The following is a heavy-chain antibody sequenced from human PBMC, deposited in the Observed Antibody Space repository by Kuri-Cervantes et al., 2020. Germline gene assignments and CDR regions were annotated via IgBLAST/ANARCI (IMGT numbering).Heavy chain of an antibody. J-gene: IGHJ6*03. CDR3: ARDKPYHYDSGEYYYYYMDV. CDR2: IIPIFGTT. V-gene: IGHV1-69*13. D-gene: IGHD3-3*01. Sequence: SVKVSCKASGGTFTSYDISWVRQAPGQGLEWMGGIIPIFGTTNYAQKFQGRVTITADESTSTAYMELSSLRSEDTAVYYCARDKPYHYDSGEYYYYYMDVWGKGTTVTVSS. CDR1: GGTFTSYD.